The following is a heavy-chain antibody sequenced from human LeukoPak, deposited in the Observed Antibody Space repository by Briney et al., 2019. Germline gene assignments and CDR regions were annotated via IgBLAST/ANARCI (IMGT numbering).Heavy chain of an antibody. CDR3: ARVRNRYSYGPRAFDI. Sequence: PSETLSLTCAVYGGSFSGYYWSWIRQPPGKGLEWIWEINHSGSTNYNPSLKSRVTISVDTSKNQFSLKLSSVTAADTAVYYCARVRNRYSYGPRAFDIWGQGTMVTVSS. J-gene: IGHJ3*02. CDR1: GGSFSGYY. D-gene: IGHD5-18*01. V-gene: IGHV4-34*01. CDR2: INHSGST.